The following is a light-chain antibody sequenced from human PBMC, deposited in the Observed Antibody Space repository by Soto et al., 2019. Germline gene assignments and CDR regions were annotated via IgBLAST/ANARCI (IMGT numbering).Light chain of an antibody. V-gene: IGKV1-27*01. CDR2: AAS. CDR1: QGISIY. J-gene: IGKJ1*01. CDR3: QMYDSAPWT. Sequence: DIQMTQSPSSLSASVRDRVTLPCRASQGISIYLAGYQQKPGKVPKLLIYAASTLQSVVPSRFSGSGSGTDVTLTISRLQNEDFTNYYCQMYDSAPWTFGQGNKVEIK.